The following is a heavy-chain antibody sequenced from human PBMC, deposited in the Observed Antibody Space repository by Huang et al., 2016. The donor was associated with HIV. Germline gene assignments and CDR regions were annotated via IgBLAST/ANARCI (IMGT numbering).Heavy chain of an antibody. CDR3: ARPKMTATPSDSSWSYFDF. V-gene: IGHV4-34*01. D-gene: IGHD3-10*01. Sequence: QVRLEQWGPNLLKPSDTLSLKCAVYGGSFSDYFWTWIRQSPVKGLEWIGEVNHGGSATHNPSLRSRVSMSVDSSKNQFYLNLTSVTAADTAVYFCARPKMTATPSDSSWSYFDFWGRGTPVTVSS. J-gene: IGHJ4*02. CDR2: VNHGGSA. CDR1: GGSFSDYF.